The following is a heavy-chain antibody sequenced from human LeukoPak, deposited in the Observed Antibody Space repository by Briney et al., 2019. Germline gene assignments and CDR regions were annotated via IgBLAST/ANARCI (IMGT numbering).Heavy chain of an antibody. Sequence: GGSLRLSCAASGFTFSSYGMHWVRQAPGKGLEWVAVISYDGSNKYYADSVKGRFTISRDNSKNTLYLQMNSLRAEDTAVYYCAKGGTYYYDSSGYYYYYYMDVWGKGTTVTVSS. D-gene: IGHD3-22*01. CDR1: GFTFSSYG. CDR3: AKGGTYYYDSSGYYYYYYMDV. V-gene: IGHV3-30*18. J-gene: IGHJ6*03. CDR2: ISYDGSNK.